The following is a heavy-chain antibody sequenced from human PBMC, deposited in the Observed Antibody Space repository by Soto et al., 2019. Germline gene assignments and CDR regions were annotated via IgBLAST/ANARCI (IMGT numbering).Heavy chain of an antibody. CDR3: ARVSGYSYGYLVGFDY. Sequence: SETLSLTCTVSGGSIGSGGYYWSWIRQHPGKGLEWIGYIYYSGSTYYNPSLKSRVTISVDTSKNQFSLKLSSVTAADTAVYYCARVSGYSYGYLVGFDYWGQGTLVTASS. D-gene: IGHD5-18*01. CDR1: GGSIGSGGYY. J-gene: IGHJ4*02. CDR2: IYYSGST. V-gene: IGHV4-31*03.